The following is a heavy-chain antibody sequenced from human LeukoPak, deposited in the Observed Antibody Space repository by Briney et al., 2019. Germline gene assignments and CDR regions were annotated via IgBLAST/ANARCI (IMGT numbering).Heavy chain of an antibody. D-gene: IGHD5-12*01. CDR2: VHYSRGT. Sequence: PSQTLSLTCTVSVGSISNHYCNWIRQSPGKELEWIGYVHYSRGTNYNPSLKSRVTISLDTSKNQFFLQLSSVTAADTAVYHCASGQGWLTDHWGRGTLVAVSS. J-gene: IGHJ5*02. CDR1: VGSISNHY. CDR3: ASGQGWLTDH. V-gene: IGHV4-59*11.